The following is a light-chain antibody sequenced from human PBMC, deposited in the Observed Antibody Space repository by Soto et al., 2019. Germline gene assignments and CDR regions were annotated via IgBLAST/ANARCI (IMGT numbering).Light chain of an antibody. CDR2: DVS. CDR1: QSVSSSY. Sequence: EIVLTQSPGTLSLSPGERATLSCRASQSVSSSYLAWYQQKPGQAPRLLMYDVSSRATGIPDRFSGSGSGTDFTLTISRLEPEDFAVYYCQQYGNSPLTFGQGTKVEIK. J-gene: IGKJ1*01. CDR3: QQYGNSPLT. V-gene: IGKV3-20*01.